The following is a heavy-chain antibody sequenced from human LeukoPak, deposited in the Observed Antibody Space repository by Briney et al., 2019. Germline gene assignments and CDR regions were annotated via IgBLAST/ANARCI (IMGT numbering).Heavy chain of an antibody. Sequence: GESLKISCKGSVCTFTTYWIGWVRQMPGKGLEWMGIIYPGDSDPRYSPSFQGQVTISADTSISTAYLQWSSLKASDSSMYYCVRHGLGSSWFGFDYWGQGTLVTVSS. CDR3: VRHGLGSSWFGFDY. J-gene: IGHJ4*02. CDR1: VCTFTTYW. D-gene: IGHD6-13*01. CDR2: IYPGDSDP. V-gene: IGHV5-51*01.